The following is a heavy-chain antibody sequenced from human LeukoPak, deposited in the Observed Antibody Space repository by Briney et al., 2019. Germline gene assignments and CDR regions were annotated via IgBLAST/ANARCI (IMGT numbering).Heavy chain of an antibody. V-gene: IGHV1-24*01. CDR1: GYTLTELA. D-gene: IGHD3-10*01. J-gene: IGHJ4*02. Sequence: ASVKVSCKVSGYTLTELAIHWVRQAPGKGLEWMGGFDPEDAETIYAQRFQGRVTMTEDKSTDTAYMEMSSLRSEDTAVYYCATWSGSYYYYWGQGTLVTVSS. CDR2: FDPEDAET. CDR3: ATWSGSYYYY.